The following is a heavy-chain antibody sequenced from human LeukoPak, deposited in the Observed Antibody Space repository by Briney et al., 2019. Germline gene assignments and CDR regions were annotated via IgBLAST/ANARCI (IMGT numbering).Heavy chain of an antibody. CDR3: ARGVYIAAAQYGY. Sequence: NTSETLSLTCTVSGGSISSHYWTWIRQPPGKGLEWIGYIYYSGTTNYNPSLKGRVTISVDTSKNQFSLKLSSVTAADTAVYYCARGVYIAAAQYGYWGQGTLVSVSS. V-gene: IGHV4-59*11. D-gene: IGHD6-13*01. J-gene: IGHJ4*02. CDR1: GGSISSHY. CDR2: IYYSGTT.